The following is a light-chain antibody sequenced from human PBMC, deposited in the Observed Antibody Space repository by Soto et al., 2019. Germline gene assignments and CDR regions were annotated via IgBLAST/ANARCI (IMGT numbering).Light chain of an antibody. CDR3: QHYYTTPYT. J-gene: IGKJ2*01. Sequence: DIVMTQSPDSLAVSLGERATINCQSSQSVFYSSNNKNYLAWYQQKPGQPPKLLIYWASTRQSGVPDRFSGSGSGTDFTLTISSPQAEDVAVYYCQHYYTTPYTFGQGTKVEI. CDR2: WAS. CDR1: QSVFYSSNNKNY. V-gene: IGKV4-1*01.